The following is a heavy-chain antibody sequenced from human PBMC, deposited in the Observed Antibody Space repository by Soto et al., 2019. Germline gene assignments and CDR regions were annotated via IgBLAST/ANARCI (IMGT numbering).Heavy chain of an antibody. J-gene: IGHJ6*03. CDR3: ARHVHYDFWGYYYYMDF. D-gene: IGHD3-3*01. CDR2: MNPNSGNT. CDR1: GYTFTSYD. Sequence: ASVKVSCKASGYTFTSYDINWVRQATGQGLEWMGWMNPNSGNTGYAQKFQGRVTMTRNTSISTAYMELSSLRSEDTAVYYCARHVHYDFWGYYYYMDFWGKGTSVT. V-gene: IGHV1-8*01.